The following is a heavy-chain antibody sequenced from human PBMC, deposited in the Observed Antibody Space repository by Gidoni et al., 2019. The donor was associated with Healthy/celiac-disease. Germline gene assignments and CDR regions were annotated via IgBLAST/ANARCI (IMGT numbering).Heavy chain of an antibody. D-gene: IGHD3-22*01. Sequence: QVQLQESGPGLVKPSETLSLTCPVSGGSVSSGSYYWSWIRQPPGKGLEWIGYSYYSGSTHYNPSLKSRVTISVDTSKNQFSLKLSSVTAADTAVYYCARGELYYYDSSGPGSYYYGMDVWGQGTTVTVSS. J-gene: IGHJ6*02. CDR3: ARGELYYYDSSGPGSYYYGMDV. V-gene: IGHV4-61*01. CDR2: SYYSGST. CDR1: GGSVSSGSYY.